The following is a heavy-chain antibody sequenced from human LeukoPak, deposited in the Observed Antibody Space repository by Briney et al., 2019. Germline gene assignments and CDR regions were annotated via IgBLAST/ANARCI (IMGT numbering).Heavy chain of an antibody. CDR3: ARTNAFDI. Sequence: SETLSLTCTVSGGSISGYHWNWIRQPPGKGLEWIGCIYYSGTTYYNPSLKSRVTISLDTSKNQFSLKLDSVTAADTAVYYCARTNAFDIWGQGTMVTVSS. V-gene: IGHV4-59*01. CDR1: GGSISGYH. J-gene: IGHJ3*02. CDR2: IYYSGTT.